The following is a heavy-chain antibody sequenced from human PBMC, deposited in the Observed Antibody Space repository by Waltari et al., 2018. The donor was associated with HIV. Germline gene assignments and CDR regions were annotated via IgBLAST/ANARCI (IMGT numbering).Heavy chain of an antibody. CDR2: IYHSGST. J-gene: IGHJ4*02. V-gene: IGHV4-4*02. D-gene: IGHD3-22*01. CDR1: GGPISSINW. CDR3: ARVSHSHYYDTSGHPGFDY. Sequence: QVQLQESGPGLVKPSGTLSLTCAVSGGPISSINWWSWVRQPPGKGLEWIGEIYHSGSTNYNPSLKSRVTISVDKSKNQFSLKLSSVTAADTAVYSCARVSHSHYYDTSGHPGFDYWGQGTLVTVSS.